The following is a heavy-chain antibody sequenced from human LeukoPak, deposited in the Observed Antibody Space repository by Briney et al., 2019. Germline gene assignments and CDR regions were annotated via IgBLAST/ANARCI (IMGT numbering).Heavy chain of an antibody. J-gene: IGHJ1*01. Sequence: GGSLRLSCAASGIIFENYYMTWVRQSPEKRLEWVSSIDRRSTYIHYMDSVRGRFTVSRDNAKNSLYLQMNNLRAEDSAVYYCATFDGLTAISYWGQGSLVTVSS. V-gene: IGHV3-21*03. CDR1: GIIFENYY. CDR2: IDRRSTYI. D-gene: IGHD2-21*02. CDR3: ATFDGLTAISY.